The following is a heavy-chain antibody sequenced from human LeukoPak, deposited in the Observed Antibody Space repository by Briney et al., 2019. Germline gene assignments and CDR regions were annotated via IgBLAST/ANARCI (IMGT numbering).Heavy chain of an antibody. CDR1: GFTFSSYS. J-gene: IGHJ4*02. D-gene: IGHD2-21*01. CDR3: ARDILVFDY. CDR2: ISRRSSYR. Sequence: GGSMRLASEGYGFTFSSYSMNWVRQAPGKVVESVSAISRRSSYRYYAASVKGRFTISRDNAKNSLYLQMNSLRAEDTAVYYCARDILVFDYWGQGTLVTVSS. V-gene: IGHV3-21*01.